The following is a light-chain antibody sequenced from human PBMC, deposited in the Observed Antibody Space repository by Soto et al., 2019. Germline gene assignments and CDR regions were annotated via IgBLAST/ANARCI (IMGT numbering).Light chain of an antibody. CDR1: RHVYINA. J-gene: IGKJ3*01. CDR3: QQYGASPFT. V-gene: IGKV3-20*01. CDR2: GAS. Sequence: VVLTQSPATLSLSPGDRATLSCRASRHVYINALGWYQQKPGRTPTLLIYGASNRATDIPDRFSATGSGTDFSLTISGVEPEDSAVYYCQQYGASPFTFGPGTRLEI.